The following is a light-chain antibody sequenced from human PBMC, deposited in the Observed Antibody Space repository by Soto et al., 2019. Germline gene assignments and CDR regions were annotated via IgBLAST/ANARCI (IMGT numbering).Light chain of an antibody. J-gene: IGKJ1*01. Sequence: EIVLTQSPATLSLSPGERANISCRASQSVSSYVAWYQQKPGQAPRLLIYDASSRATGIPARFSGSGSGTDFTLTISSLEPEDFAVYYCQQRRNWPRTFGQGTKVEIK. CDR1: QSVSSY. CDR2: DAS. CDR3: QQRRNWPRT. V-gene: IGKV3-11*01.